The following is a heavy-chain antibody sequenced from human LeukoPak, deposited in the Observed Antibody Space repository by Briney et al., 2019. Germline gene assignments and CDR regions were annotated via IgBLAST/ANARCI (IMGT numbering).Heavy chain of an antibody. V-gene: IGHV4-34*01. CDR2: INHSGST. Sequence: SETLSLTCAVYGGSFSGYYWSWIRQPPGKGLEWIGEINHSGSTNYNPPLKSRVTISVDTSKNQFSLKLSSVTAADTAVYYCARGHRYCGSTSCLLGRDYWGQGTLVTVSS. CDR3: ARGHRYCGSTSCLLGRDY. J-gene: IGHJ4*02. CDR1: GGSFSGYY. D-gene: IGHD2-2*01.